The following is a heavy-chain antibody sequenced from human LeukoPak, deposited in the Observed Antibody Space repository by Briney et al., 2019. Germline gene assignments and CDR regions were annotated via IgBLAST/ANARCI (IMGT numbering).Heavy chain of an antibody. D-gene: IGHD2-2*02. CDR1: GWPFSVYD. J-gene: IGHJ6*03. Sequence: SETLSLTCVVYGWPFSVYDWTWIRQPPGKGLEWIGEIGQSGTTNYNAALKSRVTMSVDTSKNQFSLMVSSVTAADTAVYYCATGRNGVVPAPILGVGPWYNYNYMDVWGKGTTVTVSS. V-gene: IGHV4-34*01. CDR2: IGQSGTT. CDR3: ATGRNGVVPAPILGVGPWYNYNYMDV.